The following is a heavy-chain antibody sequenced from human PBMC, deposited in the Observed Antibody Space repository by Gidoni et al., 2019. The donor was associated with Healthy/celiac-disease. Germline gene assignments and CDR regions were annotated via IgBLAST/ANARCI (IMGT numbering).Heavy chain of an antibody. CDR1: GFTFSSYS. CDR2: ISSSSSYI. V-gene: IGHV3-21*01. Sequence: EVQLVESGGGLVKPGGSLRPSCAASGFTFSSYSMNWVRQAPGKGLEWVSSISSSSSYIYYADSVKGRFTISRDNAKNSLYLQMNSLRAEDTAVYYCARGYCSGGSCYRGAFDYWGQGTLVTVSS. D-gene: IGHD2-15*01. J-gene: IGHJ4*02. CDR3: ARGYCSGGSCYRGAFDY.